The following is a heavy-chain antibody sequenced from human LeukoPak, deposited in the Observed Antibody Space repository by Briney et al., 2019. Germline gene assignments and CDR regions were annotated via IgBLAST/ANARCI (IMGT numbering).Heavy chain of an antibody. Sequence: ASVKVSCKASGYTFTGYYMHWVRQAPGQGLEWMGRINPNSGGTNYAQKFQGRVTMTRDTSISTAYMELRSLRSDDTAVYYCARLVVGTNVFDFWGQGTLVTVSS. V-gene: IGHV1-2*06. CDR3: ARLVVGTNVFDF. J-gene: IGHJ4*02. CDR2: INPNSGGT. D-gene: IGHD1-26*01. CDR1: GYTFTGYY.